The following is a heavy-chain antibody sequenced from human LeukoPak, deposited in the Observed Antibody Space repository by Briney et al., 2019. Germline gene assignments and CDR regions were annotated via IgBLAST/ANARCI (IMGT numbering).Heavy chain of an antibody. V-gene: IGHV3-23*01. CDR2: ISGSGGST. D-gene: IGHD3-3*01. CDR3: AKADRRAPDYDFWSGYYSRDYYYYYGMDV. J-gene: IGHJ6*02. Sequence: PSGGSLRLSCAASGFTFNTYAMNWVRQAPGKGLEWVSAISGSGGSTYYADSVKGRFTISRDNSKNTLYLQMNSLRAEDTAVYYCAKADRRAPDYDFWSGYYSRDYYYYYGMDVWGQGTTVTVSS. CDR1: GFTFNTYA.